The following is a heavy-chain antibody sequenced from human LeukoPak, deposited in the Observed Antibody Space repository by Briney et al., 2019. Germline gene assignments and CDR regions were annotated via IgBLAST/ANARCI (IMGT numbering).Heavy chain of an antibody. CDR3: TRDLNPPGYCSSTSCYTGGISAFDI. Sequence: PGGSLRLSCTASGFTFGDYAMSWVRQAPGKGLEWVGFIRSKAYGGTTEYAASVKGRFTISRDDSKSIAYLQMNSLKTEDTAVYYCTRDLNPPGYCSSTSCYTGGISAFDIWGQGTMVTVSS. V-gene: IGHV3-49*04. D-gene: IGHD2-2*02. CDR2: IRSKAYGGTT. J-gene: IGHJ3*02. CDR1: GFTFGDYA.